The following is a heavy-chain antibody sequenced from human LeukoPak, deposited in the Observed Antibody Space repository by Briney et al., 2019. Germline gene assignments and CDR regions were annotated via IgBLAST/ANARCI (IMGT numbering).Heavy chain of an antibody. CDR1: GYTFTGYY. D-gene: IGHD4-17*01. Sequence: ASVKVSCKASGYTFTGYYMHWVRQAPGQGLEWMGWINPNSGGTNYAQKFQGRVTMTRDTSISTAYMELRSLRSDDTAVYYCARVAVTTTFGYYYYMDVWGKGTTVTVSS. CDR3: ARVAVTTTFGYYYYMDV. J-gene: IGHJ6*03. V-gene: IGHV1-2*02. CDR2: INPNSGGT.